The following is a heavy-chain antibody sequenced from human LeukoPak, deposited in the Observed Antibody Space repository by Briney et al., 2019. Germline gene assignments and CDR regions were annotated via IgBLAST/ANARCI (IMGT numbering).Heavy chain of an antibody. Sequence: GGSLRPSCAASGFTFSSYWMSWVRQAPGKGLEWVANIKQDGSEKYYVDSVKGRFTISRDNAKNSLYLQMNSLRAEDTAVYYCARVASSTTYGLSCFFDYWGQGTLVTVSS. CDR2: IKQDGSEK. D-gene: IGHD3-10*01. CDR1: GFTFSSYW. CDR3: ARVASSTTYGLSCFFDY. V-gene: IGHV3-7*01. J-gene: IGHJ4*02.